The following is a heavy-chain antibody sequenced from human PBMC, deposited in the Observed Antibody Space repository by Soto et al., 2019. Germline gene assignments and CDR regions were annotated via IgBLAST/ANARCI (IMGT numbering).Heavy chain of an antibody. CDR3: ARTRFNGYFDY. CDR2: IYSGGST. V-gene: IGHV3-53*01. CDR1: GVTFSSYA. J-gene: IGHJ4*02. D-gene: IGHD2-2*01. Sequence: PGGSLRLSCAASGVTFSSYAMSWARQAPGKGLEWVSVIYSGGSTYYADSVKGRFTISRDNSKNTLYLQMNSLRAEDTAVYYCARTRFNGYFDYWGQGTLVTVSS.